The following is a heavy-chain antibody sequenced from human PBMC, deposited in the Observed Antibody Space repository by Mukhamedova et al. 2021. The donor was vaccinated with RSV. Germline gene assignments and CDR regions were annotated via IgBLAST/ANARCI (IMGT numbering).Heavy chain of an antibody. Sequence: SWIRQPPGKGLEWIGYIYSSGSTNYNPSLKSRVTISVDTSKNQFSLKLSSVTAADTAVYYFARWDYYGSGTYAFDYWGQGTLGTDS. J-gene: IGHJ4*02. CDR3: ARWDYYGSGTYAFDY. CDR2: IYSSGST. V-gene: IGHV4-59*01. D-gene: IGHD3-10*01.